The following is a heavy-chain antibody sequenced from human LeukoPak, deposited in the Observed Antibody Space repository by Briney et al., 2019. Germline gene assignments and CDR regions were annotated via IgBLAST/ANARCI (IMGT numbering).Heavy chain of an antibody. D-gene: IGHD1-26*01. V-gene: IGHV3-21*01. Sequence: GGCLRLSCAASGFTFSGYSRKWGRQAPGKGEEWVSSISSSSSYIYYAGSVKGRFTISRDNAKNALYLQMNSLRAEDTAVYYCARVVVGATFAYDYWGQGTLVTVSS. J-gene: IGHJ4*02. CDR2: ISSSSSYI. CDR3: ARVVVGATFAYDY. CDR1: GFTFSGYS.